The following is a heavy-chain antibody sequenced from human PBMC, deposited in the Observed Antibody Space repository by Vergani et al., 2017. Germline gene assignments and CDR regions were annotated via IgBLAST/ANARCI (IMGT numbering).Heavy chain of an antibody. CDR2: INAGNGNT. D-gene: IGHD3-16*02. V-gene: IGHV1-3*01. CDR3: ASEVFYDYVWGSYRLRGGYYFDY. J-gene: IGHJ4*02. CDR1: GYTFTSYA. Sequence: QVQLVQSGAEVKKPGASVKVSCKASGYTFTSYAMHWVRQAPGQRLEWMGWINAGNGNTKYSQKFQGRVTITRDTSASTAYMELSSLRSEDTAVYYCASEVFYDYVWGSYRLRGGYYFDYWGQGTLVTVSS.